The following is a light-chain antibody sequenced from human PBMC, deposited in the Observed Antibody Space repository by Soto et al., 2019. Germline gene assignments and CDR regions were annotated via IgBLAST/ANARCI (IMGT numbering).Light chain of an antibody. V-gene: IGLV1-40*01. Sequence: VLTQPPPVSGAPGQRVTISCTGSTSNIGADYDVHWYQQLPGTAPKLLIYGSSDRPSGVPDRLSGSKSGTSASLAITGLQAEDEADYYCQSYDSSLINYVFGTGTKVTVL. CDR2: GSS. CDR3: QSYDSSLINYV. J-gene: IGLJ1*01. CDR1: TSNIGADYD.